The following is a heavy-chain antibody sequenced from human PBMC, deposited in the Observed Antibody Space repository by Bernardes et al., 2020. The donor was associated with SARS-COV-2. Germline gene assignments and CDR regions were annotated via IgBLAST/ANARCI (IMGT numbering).Heavy chain of an antibody. CDR2: INQDGSET. V-gene: IGHV3-7*01. J-gene: IGHJ4*02. CDR1: GFTFSSLW. D-gene: IGHD6-13*01. CDR3: ARGGSDSSWFWVY. Sequence: GSLRLSCAASGFTFSSLWMTWVRHIPGKGLEWVANINQDGSETYYVDPVKGRFTISRDNAKNSLYLQMNNLRVEETAVYYCARGGSDSSWFWVYWGQGTLVTVSS.